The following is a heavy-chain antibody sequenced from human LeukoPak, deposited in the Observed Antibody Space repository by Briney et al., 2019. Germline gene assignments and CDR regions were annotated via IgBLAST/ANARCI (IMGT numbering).Heavy chain of an antibody. CDR3: ARGPGGYFDPFDP. J-gene: IGHJ5*02. CDR1: CGSISSYY. Sequence: PSETLSLTCTVSCGSISSYYWSWIRQPPGKGLEWIGYIYYSGSTNYNPSLKSRVTISVDTSKNQFSLKLSSVTAADTAVYYCARGPGGYFDPFDPWGQGTLVTVSS. CDR2: IYYSGST. V-gene: IGHV4-59*01. D-gene: IGHD3-9*01.